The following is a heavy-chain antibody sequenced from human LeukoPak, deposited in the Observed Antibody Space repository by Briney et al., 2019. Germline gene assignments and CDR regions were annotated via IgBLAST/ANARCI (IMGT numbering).Heavy chain of an antibody. J-gene: IGHJ4*02. CDR3: ARLLDWGPFDF. CDR1: GGSISSHY. CDR2: ISSSGGT. Sequence: PSETLSLTCTVSGGSISSHYWSWVRQPPEKGLELIGYISSSGGTKYNASLKSRVSISMDTSMNQFSLKLTSVTAADTAVFYCARLLDWGPFDFWGQGTLVTVSS. V-gene: IGHV4-4*09. D-gene: IGHD3-16*01.